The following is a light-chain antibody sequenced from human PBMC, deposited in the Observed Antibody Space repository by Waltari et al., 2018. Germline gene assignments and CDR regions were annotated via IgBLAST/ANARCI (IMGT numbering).Light chain of an antibody. J-gene: IGLJ7*01. Sequence: QSVLTQPPSVSAAPGQRVTISCSGGHSNIGTNYVSWYRQFPGTAPKLLIYDDSERPSGVPGRFSGSKSGTSATLDITGLQAGDEADYYCGTWDSSLSGAVFGGGTHLTVL. V-gene: IGLV1-51*01. CDR3: GTWDSSLSGAV. CDR1: HSNIGTNY. CDR2: DDS.